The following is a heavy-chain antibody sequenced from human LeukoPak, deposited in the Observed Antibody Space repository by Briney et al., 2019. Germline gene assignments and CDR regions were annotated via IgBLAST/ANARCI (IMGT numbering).Heavy chain of an antibody. CDR1: GFTFSSYA. CDR2: ISGSGGST. V-gene: IGHV3-23*01. D-gene: IGHD3-22*01. Sequence: GGSLRLSCAASGFTFSSYAMSWVRQAPGKGLEWVSAISGSGGSTYYADSVKGRFTISRDNSKNTLYLQMNSLRAEDTAVYYCAKDSSNTYYYDSSGYYPRGYFDYWGQGTLVTVSS. J-gene: IGHJ4*02. CDR3: AKDSSNTYYYDSSGYYPRGYFDY.